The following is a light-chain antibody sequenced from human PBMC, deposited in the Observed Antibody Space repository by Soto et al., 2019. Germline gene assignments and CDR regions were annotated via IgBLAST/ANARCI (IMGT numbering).Light chain of an antibody. V-gene: IGKV1-5*01. J-gene: IGKJ5*01. CDR1: QTISTW. CDR3: QQYNSYEIT. Sequence: DIQMTQSPSTLSASVGDRVSITCRASQTISTWLAWYQQKPGKAPKLLIYDASSLESGVPSRFSASGSGTEFTLTISSLQPDDFATYYCQQYNSYEITFGQGTRLEIK. CDR2: DAS.